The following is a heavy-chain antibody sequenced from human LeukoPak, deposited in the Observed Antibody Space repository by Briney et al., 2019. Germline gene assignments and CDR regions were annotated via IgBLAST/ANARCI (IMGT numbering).Heavy chain of an antibody. D-gene: IGHD2-2*02. V-gene: IGHV3-73*01. Sequence: PGGSLRLSCAASGFTFSGSAMHWVRQASGKGLEWVGRIRSKANSYATAYAASVKGRFTISRDDSKNTAYLQMSSLKTEDTAVYYCTRRGYCSSTSCYTAGRNYYYYMDVWGKGTTVTVSS. CDR3: TRRGYCSSTSCYTAGRNYYYYMDV. CDR1: GFTFSGSA. CDR2: IRSKANSYAT. J-gene: IGHJ6*03.